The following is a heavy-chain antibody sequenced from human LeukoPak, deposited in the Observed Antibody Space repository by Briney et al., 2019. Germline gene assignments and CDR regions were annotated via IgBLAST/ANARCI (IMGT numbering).Heavy chain of an antibody. CDR3: ARDKVPYYDILTGPGIGAFDI. D-gene: IGHD3-9*01. V-gene: IGHV1-69*13. J-gene: IGHJ3*02. CDR1: GYAFTSDQ. CDR2: IIPIFGTA. Sequence: SVKVSCKASGYAFTSDQIHWVRQAPGQGLEWMGGIIPIFGTANYAQKFQGRVTITADESTSTAYMELSSLRSEDTAVYYCARDKVPYYDILTGPGIGAFDIWGQGTMVTVSS.